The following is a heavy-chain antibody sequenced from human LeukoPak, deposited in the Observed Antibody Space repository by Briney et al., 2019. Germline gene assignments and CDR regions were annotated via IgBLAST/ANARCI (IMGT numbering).Heavy chain of an antibody. D-gene: IGHD5-18*01. CDR1: GFRFSSYA. CDR2: IPNDGTKT. CDR3: ANERGYNFGYSFDY. J-gene: IGHJ4*02. V-gene: IGHV3-30-3*02. Sequence: GGSLRLSCAASGFRFSSYAMHWVRQAAGKGLEWVAAIPNDGTKTYYAGSVKGRFTISRDNSKNTLYLQMNSLRAEDTAVYYCANERGYNFGYSFDYWGQGTLVTVSS.